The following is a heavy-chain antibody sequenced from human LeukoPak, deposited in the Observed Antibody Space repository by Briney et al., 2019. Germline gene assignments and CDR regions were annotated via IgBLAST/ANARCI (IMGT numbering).Heavy chain of an antibody. V-gene: IGHV1-69*13. J-gene: IGHJ3*02. D-gene: IGHD4-17*01. Sequence: VKVSCKAAGGTFSSYAISWVRQAPGRGLEWMGGIIPIFGTANYAQKFQGRVTITAGKSTSTAYMELSSLRSEDTAVYYCARRILAITVTTSSQGAFDIWGQGTMVTVSS. CDR3: ARRILAITVTTSSQGAFDI. CDR2: IIPIFGTA. CDR1: GGTFSSYA.